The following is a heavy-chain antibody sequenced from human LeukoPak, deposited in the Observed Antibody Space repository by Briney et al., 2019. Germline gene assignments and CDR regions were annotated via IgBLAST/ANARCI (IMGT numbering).Heavy chain of an antibody. CDR2: INPSDGST. CDR3: ARDHYYDSSGYEALDY. Sequence: ASVKVSCKASGYTFTSYDINWVRQATGQGLEWMGIINPSDGSTSYAQKFKGRVTMTRDTSTSTVYMEMSSLRSEDTAVYYCARDHYYDSSGYEALDYWGQGTLVTVSS. J-gene: IGHJ4*02. V-gene: IGHV1-46*01. D-gene: IGHD3-22*01. CDR1: GYTFTSYD.